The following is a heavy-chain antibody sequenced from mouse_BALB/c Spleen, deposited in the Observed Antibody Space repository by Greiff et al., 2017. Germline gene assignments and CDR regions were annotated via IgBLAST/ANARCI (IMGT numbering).Heavy chain of an antibody. D-gene: IGHD1-2*01. J-gene: IGHJ4*01. V-gene: IGHV2-2*02. CDR3: ARLRLRPYYAMDY. Sequence: QVQLQQSGPGLVQPSQSLSITCTVSGFSLTSYGVHWVRQSPGKGLEWLGVIWSGGSTDYNAAFISRLSISKDNSKSQVFFKMNSLQANDTAIYYCARLRLRPYYAMDYWGQGTSVTVSS. CDR1: GFSLTSYG. CDR2: IWSGGST.